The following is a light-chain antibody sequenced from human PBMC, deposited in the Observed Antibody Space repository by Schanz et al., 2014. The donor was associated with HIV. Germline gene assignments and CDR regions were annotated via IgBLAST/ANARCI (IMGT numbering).Light chain of an antibody. Sequence: QAVLTQPTSASGTPGQSVTISCSGSSSSFRTNAADWPPQPPGTAPNLLISRNNQRPSGVPDRFSGSGSGTSASLAISGLQSDDEGDYYCAGWDDSLNGWVFGGGTKLTVL. CDR1: SSSFRTNA. CDR3: AGWDDSLNGWV. J-gene: IGLJ3*02. CDR2: RNN. V-gene: IGLV1-44*01.